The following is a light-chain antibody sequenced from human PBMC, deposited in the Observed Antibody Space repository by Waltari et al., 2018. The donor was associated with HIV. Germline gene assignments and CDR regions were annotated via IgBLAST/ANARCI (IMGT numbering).Light chain of an antibody. V-gene: IGLV1-47*01. CDR2: RSN. CDR3: AAWDDSLSGHVV. CDR1: SSNLGSNY. J-gene: IGLJ2*01. Sequence: QSVLTQPPSASGTPGQRVTISCSGSSSNLGSNYVYWYQHLPVTAPKLLTYRSNQRPSGVPGRFSGSKSGTSASLAISGLRSEDEADYYCAAWDDSLSGHVVFGGGTKLTVL.